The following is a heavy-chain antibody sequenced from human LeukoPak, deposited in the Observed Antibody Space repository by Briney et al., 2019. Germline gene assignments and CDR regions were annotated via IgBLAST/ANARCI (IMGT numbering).Heavy chain of an antibody. CDR1: GLTFSSYS. CDR2: ISSSGSTI. D-gene: IGHD6-19*01. V-gene: IGHV3-48*04. J-gene: IGHJ4*02. CDR3: ARDEAWLVHDY. Sequence: GGSLRLSCAASGLTFSSYSMNWVRQAPGKGLEWVSYISSSGSTIYYADSVKGRFTISRDNAKNSLYLQMNSLRAEDTAVYYCARDEAWLVHDYWGQGTLVTVSS.